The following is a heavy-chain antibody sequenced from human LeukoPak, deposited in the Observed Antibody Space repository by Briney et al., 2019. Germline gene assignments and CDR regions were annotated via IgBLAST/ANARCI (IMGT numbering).Heavy chain of an antibody. J-gene: IGHJ3*02. CDR1: GGSISSGSYY. D-gene: IGHD3/OR15-3a*01. CDR3: ARLWTTGDAFDI. CDR2: IYTSGST. Sequence: SETLSLTCAVSGGSISSGSYYWSWIRQPAGKGLEWIGRIYTSGSTNYNPSLKSRVTISVDTSKNQFSLKLSSVTAADTAVYYCARLWTTGDAFDIWGQGTMVTVSS. V-gene: IGHV4-61*02.